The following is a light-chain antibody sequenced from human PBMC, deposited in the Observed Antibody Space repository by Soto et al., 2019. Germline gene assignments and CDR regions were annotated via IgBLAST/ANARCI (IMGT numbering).Light chain of an antibody. J-gene: IGKJ1*01. CDR1: QSVSSSY. Sequence: EIVLTRSPGTLSLSPGERATLSCRASQSVSSSYLAWYQQKPGQAPRLLIYDTSSRATGIPDRFSGSGSGTDSTLAISRLKPEDFAVYYCQQCGSSPSFGQGTKVELK. V-gene: IGKV3-20*01. CDR2: DTS. CDR3: QQCGSSPS.